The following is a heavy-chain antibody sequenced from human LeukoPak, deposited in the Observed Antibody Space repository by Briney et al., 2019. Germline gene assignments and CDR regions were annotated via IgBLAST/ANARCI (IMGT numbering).Heavy chain of an antibody. Sequence: ASVKVSCKASGYTFTGYYMHWVRQAPGQGLEWMGRVNPNNGGTNYAQKFQGRVTMTGDTSISTAYMELSSLRSDDTAVYYCTRESGSYHGNDYWGQGTLVTVSS. J-gene: IGHJ4*02. CDR2: VNPNNGGT. CDR1: GYTFTGYY. CDR3: TRESGSYHGNDY. V-gene: IGHV1-2*06. D-gene: IGHD1-26*01.